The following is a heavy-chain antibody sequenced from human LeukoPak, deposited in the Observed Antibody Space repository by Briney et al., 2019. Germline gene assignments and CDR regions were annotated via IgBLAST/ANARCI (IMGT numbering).Heavy chain of an antibody. CDR1: GFTFSDYY. D-gene: IGHD4-11*01. J-gene: IGHJ3*02. CDR2: ISSSGTTI. V-gene: IGHV3-11*01. Sequence: GGSLRLSCAASGFTFSDYYMSCICHAPGKGLEWVSYISSSGTTIYYADSVKGRFTISRDNAKNSLYLQMNSLRAEDTAVYYCARADYDAFDIWGQGTMVTVSS. CDR3: ARADYDAFDI.